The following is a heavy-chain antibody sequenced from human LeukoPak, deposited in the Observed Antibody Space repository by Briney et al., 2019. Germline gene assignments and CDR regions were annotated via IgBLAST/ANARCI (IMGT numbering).Heavy chain of an antibody. Sequence: GGSLRLSCAASGFTFSSYSMNWVRQAPGKGLEWVGRIKSRNDGGTTDCATPVKGRFSISRDDSKNTLYLQMSGLKTEDTAVYYCASSMPGRVAIGWFDTWGQGTLVTVSS. CDR2: IKSRNDGGTT. CDR3: ASSMPGRVAIGWFDT. CDR1: GFTFSSYS. V-gene: IGHV3-15*01. D-gene: IGHD2/OR15-2a*01. J-gene: IGHJ5*02.